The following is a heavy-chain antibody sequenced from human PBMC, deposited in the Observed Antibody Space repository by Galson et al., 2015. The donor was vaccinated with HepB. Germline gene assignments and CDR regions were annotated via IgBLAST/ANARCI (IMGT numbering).Heavy chain of an antibody. CDR3: AKEGYSSSPVGWFDP. CDR1: GLTLSSHA. V-gene: IGHV3-23*01. J-gene: IGHJ5*02. D-gene: IGHD6-6*01. Sequence: LRLPCAASGLTLSSHAMTWARQAPGKGLEWVSSISSSGGSTYHADSVKGRLTIPRDNSKNTLYLQMNSLRAEDTAVYYCAKEGYSSSPVGWFDPWGQGTLVTVSS. CDR2: ISSSGGST.